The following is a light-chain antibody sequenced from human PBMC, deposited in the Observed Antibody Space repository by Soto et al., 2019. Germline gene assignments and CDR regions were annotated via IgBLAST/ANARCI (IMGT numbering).Light chain of an antibody. CDR3: QQYSAYPYT. Sequence: IQLTHSPSTLSASVGDRVTITCLASQSVQTWLAWYQQKPGKAPKLLIYDASSLGGGVPSRFSGSGSGTEFTLTISSLQADDVATYYCQQYSAYPYTVGQRTKVDNK. CDR1: QSVQTW. V-gene: IGKV1-5*01. CDR2: DAS. J-gene: IGKJ2*01.